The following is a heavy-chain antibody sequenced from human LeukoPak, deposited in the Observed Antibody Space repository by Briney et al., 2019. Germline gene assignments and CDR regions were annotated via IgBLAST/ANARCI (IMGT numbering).Heavy chain of an antibody. J-gene: IGHJ4*02. CDR3: ARGGRGFTSPFDY. D-gene: IGHD5-12*01. CDR1: GGSISSSSYY. Sequence: SETLSFTYTVSGGSISSSSYYWGWIRQPPGKGLEWIVSISYSGSTYYNPSLKSRVTISVDTSKNHFSLRLSSVTAADTAVYYCARGGRGFTSPFDYWGQGTLVTVSS. V-gene: IGHV4-39*02. CDR2: ISYSGST.